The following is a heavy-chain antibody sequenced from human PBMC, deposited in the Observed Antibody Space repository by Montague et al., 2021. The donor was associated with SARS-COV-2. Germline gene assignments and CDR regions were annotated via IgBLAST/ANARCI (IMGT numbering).Heavy chain of an antibody. Sequence: TLSLTCTVSGGSISDGGYSWTWIRQHPGKGLEWIGYVYYSGNTFYNPSLKSRITISVDTSKNQFSLKLSSVTAADTAVYYCAREGGRIQLWLRGDDAFNIWGQGTLVTVSS. D-gene: IGHD5-18*01. V-gene: IGHV4-31*03. CDR3: AREGGRIQLWLRGDDAFNI. CDR2: VYYSGNT. CDR1: GGSISDGGYS. J-gene: IGHJ3*02.